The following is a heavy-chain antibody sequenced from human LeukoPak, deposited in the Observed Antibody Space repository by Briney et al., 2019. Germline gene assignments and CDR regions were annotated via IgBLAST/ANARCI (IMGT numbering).Heavy chain of an antibody. Sequence: SVKVSCKXSGGTFSSYAISWVRQAPGQGLEWMGGIIPIFGTANYSQKFQGRVTITTDESTSTAYMELSSLRSEDTAVYYCARDAPVVPWELPTYFDYWGQGTLVTVSS. CDR3: ARDAPVVPWELPTYFDY. CDR1: GGTFSSYA. J-gene: IGHJ4*02. CDR2: IIPIFGTA. V-gene: IGHV1-69*05. D-gene: IGHD1-26*01.